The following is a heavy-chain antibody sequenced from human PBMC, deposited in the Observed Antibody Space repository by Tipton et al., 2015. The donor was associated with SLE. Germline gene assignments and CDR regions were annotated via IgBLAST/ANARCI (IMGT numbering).Heavy chain of an antibody. CDR3: ARTCIAAAGKVDY. CDR2: IYHSGST. CDR1: GYSISSGYY. J-gene: IGHJ4*02. Sequence: TLSLTCTVSGYSISSGYYWGWIRQPPGKGLEWIGRIYHSGSTYYNPSLKSRVTISVDTSKNQFSLKLSSVTAADTAVYYCARTCIAAAGKVDYWGQGTLVTVSS. V-gene: IGHV4-38-2*02. D-gene: IGHD6-13*01.